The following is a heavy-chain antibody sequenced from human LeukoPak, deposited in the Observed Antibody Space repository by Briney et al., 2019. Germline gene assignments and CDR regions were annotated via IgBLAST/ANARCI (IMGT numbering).Heavy chain of an antibody. V-gene: IGHV4-4*07. D-gene: IGHD5-18*01. Sequence: SETLSLTCTVSGGSISSYYWSWIRQPAGKGLEWIGRIYSSGSTNYNPSLKSRVTMSVDTSKNQFSLNLRSVTAADTAVYYCARVDTDVWYSDYWGQGTLVTVSS. CDR1: GGSISSYY. J-gene: IGHJ4*02. CDR2: IYSSGST. CDR3: ARVDTDVWYSDY.